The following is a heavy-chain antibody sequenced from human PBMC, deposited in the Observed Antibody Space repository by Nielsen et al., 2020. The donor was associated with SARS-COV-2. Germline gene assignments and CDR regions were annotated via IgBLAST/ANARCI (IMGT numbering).Heavy chain of an antibody. V-gene: IGHV5-51*01. J-gene: IGHJ4*02. CDR1: GYNISTYW. CDR3: ARSGYYYDSSGIDY. D-gene: IGHD3-22*01. CDR2: IYPGDSDT. Sequence: GESLKISCKGSGYNISTYWIGWVRQKPGKGLEWMGIIYPGDSDTRYSPSFQGQVNISVDKSINTAYLQWSSLKGSDSAMYYCARSGYYYDSSGIDYWGQGTLVTVSS.